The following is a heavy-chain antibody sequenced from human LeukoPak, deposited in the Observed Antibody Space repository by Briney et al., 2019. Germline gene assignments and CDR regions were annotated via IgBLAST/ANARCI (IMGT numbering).Heavy chain of an antibody. V-gene: IGHV4-34*01. CDR3: ARGQITLINGGDYINWFDP. CDR2: INHSGST. J-gene: IGHJ5*02. Sequence: SETLSLTCAVYGGSFSGYYWSWIRQPPGKGLEWIGEINHSGSTNYNPSLKSRVTISVDTSKNQSSLKLSSVTAADTAVYYCARGQITLINGGDYINWFDPWGQGTLVTVSS. D-gene: IGHD2-21*02. CDR1: GGSFSGYY.